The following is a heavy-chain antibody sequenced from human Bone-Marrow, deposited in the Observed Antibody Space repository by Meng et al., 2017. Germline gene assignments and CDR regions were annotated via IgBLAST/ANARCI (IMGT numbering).Heavy chain of an antibody. V-gene: IGHV3-30*04. J-gene: IGHJ6*02. Sequence: GESLKISCAASGFTFSSFAMHWVRQAPGKGLEWVAVISYDGSNKYYADSVKGRFTISRDNSKNTLYLQMNSLRAEDTAVYYCARDRTSSWYLKIYYYYYGMDVWGQGTTVTVSS. D-gene: IGHD6-13*01. CDR2: ISYDGSNK. CDR3: ARDRTSSWYLKIYYYYYGMDV. CDR1: GFTFSSFA.